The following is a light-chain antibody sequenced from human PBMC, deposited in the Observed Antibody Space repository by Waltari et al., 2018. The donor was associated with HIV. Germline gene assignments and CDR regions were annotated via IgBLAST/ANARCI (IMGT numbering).Light chain of an antibody. CDR2: DAS. V-gene: IGKV1-13*02. CDR3: QQFNSYPFT. CDR1: QVISSA. J-gene: IGKJ2*01. Sequence: IQLTQSPSSLSASVGDRVTITCRASQVISSALSWYQQQPGKAPKVLIYDASTLETGVPPRFGGSGSGTDFTLTISSLQPEDVATYYCQQFNSYPFTFGQGTKLEIK.